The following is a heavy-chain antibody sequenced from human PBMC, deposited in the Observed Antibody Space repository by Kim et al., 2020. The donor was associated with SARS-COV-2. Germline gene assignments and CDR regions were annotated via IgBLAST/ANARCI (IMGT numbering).Heavy chain of an antibody. Sequence: SETLSLTCTVSGGSMSSSSYYWGWIRQPPGKGLEWIGSIYYSGSTYYNPSLKSRVTISVDTSKNQFSLKLSSVTAADTAVYYCARSFLWFGELLPPSWVSFYFDYWGQGTLVTVSS. V-gene: IGHV4-39*01. D-gene: IGHD3-10*01. CDR3: ARSFLWFGELLPPSWVSFYFDY. CDR1: GGSMSSSSYY. CDR2: IYYSGST. J-gene: IGHJ4*02.